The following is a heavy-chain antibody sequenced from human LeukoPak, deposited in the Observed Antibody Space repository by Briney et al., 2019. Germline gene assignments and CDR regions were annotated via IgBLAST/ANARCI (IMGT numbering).Heavy chain of an antibody. Sequence: PSDPLSLTCTVSGGSISSYYGSCIRQPAGKGLEWIGRIYTSGSTNYNPSRKSPVTMSGDTSTNQFSLKLSSVTAADTAVYYCARDSDVLRFLELSTNDYFDNWGQGNLVTVSS. J-gene: IGHJ4*02. D-gene: IGHD3-3*01. V-gene: IGHV4-4*07. CDR2: IYTSGST. CDR1: GGSISSYY. CDR3: ARDSDVLRFLELSTNDYFDN.